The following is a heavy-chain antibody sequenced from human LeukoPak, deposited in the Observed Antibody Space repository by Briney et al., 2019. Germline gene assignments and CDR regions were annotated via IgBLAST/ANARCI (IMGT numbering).Heavy chain of an antibody. CDR3: ARGDYGNFDY. CDR2: IYYSGST. D-gene: IGHD4-17*01. CDR1: GGSISSSSYY. V-gene: IGHV4-39*01. Sequence: SETLSLTCTVSGGSISSSSYYWGWIRQPPGKGLEWIGSIYYSGSTYYNPSLKSRVTISVGTSKNQFSLKLSSVTAADTAVYYCARGDYGNFDYWGQGTLVTVSS. J-gene: IGHJ4*02.